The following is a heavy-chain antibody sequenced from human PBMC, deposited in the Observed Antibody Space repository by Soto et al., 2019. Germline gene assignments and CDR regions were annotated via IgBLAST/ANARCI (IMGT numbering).Heavy chain of an antibody. Sequence: SETLSLTCTVSGGSISSGGYYWSWIRQHPGKCLEWIGYIYYSGSTYYNPSLKSRVTISVDTSKNQFSLKLSSVTAADTAVYYCARGDGITAFDIWGQGTMVTVSS. V-gene: IGHV4-31*03. CDR3: ARGDGITAFDI. J-gene: IGHJ3*02. D-gene: IGHD1-20*01. CDR2: IYYSGST. CDR1: GGSISSGGYY.